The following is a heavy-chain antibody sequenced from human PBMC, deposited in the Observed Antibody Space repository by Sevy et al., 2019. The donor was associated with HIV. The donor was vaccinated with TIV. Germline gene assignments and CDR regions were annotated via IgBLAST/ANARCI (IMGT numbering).Heavy chain of an antibody. J-gene: IGHJ4*02. CDR2: ISTSSNTV. V-gene: IGHV3-48*02. CDR1: GFTFSSYS. D-gene: IGHD2-2*01. Sequence: GGSLRLSCAASGFTFSSYSMNWVRQAPGKGLEWVSYISTSSNTVYYANSVKGRFTISRDNAKNSLYLQMNSLRDEDTAVYYCARSVLGHCSSTSCYQYYFDYWGQGTLVTVSS. CDR3: ARSVLGHCSSTSCYQYYFDY.